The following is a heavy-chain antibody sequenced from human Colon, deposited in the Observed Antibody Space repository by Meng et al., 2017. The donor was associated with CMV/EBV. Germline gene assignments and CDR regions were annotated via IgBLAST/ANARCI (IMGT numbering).Heavy chain of an antibody. J-gene: IGHJ6*02. Sequence: GGSLRLSCVASGFTFSNYAMHWVRQAPGKGLEWVAVISYDGSNKYYADSVKGRFTISRDNSKNTLYLQMGSLTPEDTAVYYCARGGTGTQMDYYYGMDVWGQGTTVTVSS. D-gene: IGHD1-1*01. CDR2: ISYDGSNK. CDR1: GFTFSNYA. V-gene: IGHV3-30-3*01. CDR3: ARGGTGTQMDYYYGMDV.